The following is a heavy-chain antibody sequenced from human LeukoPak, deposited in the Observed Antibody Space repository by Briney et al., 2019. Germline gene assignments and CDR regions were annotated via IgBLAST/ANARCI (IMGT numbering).Heavy chain of an antibody. J-gene: IGHJ4*02. Sequence: SETLSLTCAVYGGSFSGYYWSWIRQPPGKGLEWIGEINHSGSTNYNPSLKSRVTISVDTSKNQFSLKLSSVTAADTAVYYCARRGRGYSYGYKSFFDYWGQGTVVTVSS. D-gene: IGHD5-18*01. CDR1: GGSFSGYY. CDR2: INHSGST. V-gene: IGHV4-34*01. CDR3: ARRGRGYSYGYKSFFDY.